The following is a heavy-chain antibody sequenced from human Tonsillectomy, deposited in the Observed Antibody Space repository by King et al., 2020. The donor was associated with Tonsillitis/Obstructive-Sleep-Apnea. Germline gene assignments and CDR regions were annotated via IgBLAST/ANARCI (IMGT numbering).Heavy chain of an antibody. V-gene: IGHV4-59*01. D-gene: IGHD3-10*01. Sequence: XVQLQESGPGLVKPSETLSLTCHVSGGSISTYYWNWIRQPPGXXLEXIGYXHDSGSTNYNPSHKXRVTISVDTTKNQFSLKLTSVXAADTAVYSCAATVVRGXYYYXGXXXWXXXXXVT. CDR2: XHDSGST. J-gene: IGHJ6*02. CDR1: GGSISTYY. CDR3: AATVVRGXYYYXGXXX.